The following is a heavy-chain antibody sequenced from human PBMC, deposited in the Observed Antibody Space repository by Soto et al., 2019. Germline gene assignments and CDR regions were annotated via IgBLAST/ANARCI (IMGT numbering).Heavy chain of an antibody. CDR2: MSSDGINN. CDR1: GFTFNTYA. D-gene: IGHD2-2*02. Sequence: QVQLVESGGGVVQPGGSLTVSCAASGFTFNTYAMHWVRQAPGKGLEWVAVMSSDGINNYYADSVKGRFTISGDNSKNTLYLQMSSLRAEDTAVYYCARDRDCSGTTCYNPFDIWGQGTMVTVSS. CDR3: ARDRDCSGTTCYNPFDI. J-gene: IGHJ3*02. V-gene: IGHV3-30-3*01.